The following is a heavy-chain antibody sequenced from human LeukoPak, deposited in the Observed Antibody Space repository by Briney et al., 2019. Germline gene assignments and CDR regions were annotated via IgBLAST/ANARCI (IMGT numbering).Heavy chain of an antibody. CDR3: ARDQSGGAWKRFDY. Sequence: PGGSLRLSCAASGFTVSSNYMSWVRQAPGKGLEWVSVIYSGGSTYYADSVRGRFTISRDNSKNTLYLQMNSLRAEDTGVYYCARDQSGGAWKRFDYWGQGALVTVSS. V-gene: IGHV3-66*01. D-gene: IGHD1-1*01. CDR2: IYSGGST. CDR1: GFTVSSNY. J-gene: IGHJ4*02.